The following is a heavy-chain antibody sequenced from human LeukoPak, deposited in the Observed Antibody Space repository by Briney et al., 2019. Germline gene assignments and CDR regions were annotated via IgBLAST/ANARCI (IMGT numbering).Heavy chain of an antibody. CDR3: ARAGRGYSYGYYWFDP. CDR2: IYTSGST. Sequence: SETLSPTCTVSGGSISSYYWSWIRQPAGKGLEWIGRIYTSGSTNYNPSLKSRVTMSVDTSKNQFSLKLSSVTAADTAVYYCARAGRGYSYGYYWFDPWGQGTLVTVSS. V-gene: IGHV4-4*07. CDR1: GGSISSYY. J-gene: IGHJ5*02. D-gene: IGHD5-18*01.